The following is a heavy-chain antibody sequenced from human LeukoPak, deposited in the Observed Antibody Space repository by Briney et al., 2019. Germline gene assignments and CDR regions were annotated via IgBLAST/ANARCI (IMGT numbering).Heavy chain of an antibody. CDR3: ARDKGPGCFDY. J-gene: IGHJ4*02. CDR2: INAGNGNT. D-gene: IGHD6-19*01. Sequence: ASVKVSCKPSGYTFTSYAMHWVRQAPGHRLEWMGWINAGNGNTKYSQKFQGRVTITRDTSASTAYMELSSLRSEDTAVYYCARDKGPGCFDYWGQGTLVTVSS. V-gene: IGHV1-3*01. CDR1: GYTFTSYA.